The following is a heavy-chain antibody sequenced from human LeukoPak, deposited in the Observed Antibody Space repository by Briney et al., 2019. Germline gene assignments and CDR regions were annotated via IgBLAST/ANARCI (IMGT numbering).Heavy chain of an antibody. J-gene: IGHJ4*02. V-gene: IGHV3-23*01. CDR2: ITDSGGDT. CDR1: GFTFSLYA. Sequence: GGSLRLSCAASGFTFSLYAMIWVRQAPGKGLEWVSAITDSGGDTYSSDSVKGRFTISRDNSKSTPYLQMDSLRGDDTAVYYCAKGSAASRPYYFDYWGQGALVTVSS. D-gene: IGHD6-6*01. CDR3: AKGSAASRPYYFDY.